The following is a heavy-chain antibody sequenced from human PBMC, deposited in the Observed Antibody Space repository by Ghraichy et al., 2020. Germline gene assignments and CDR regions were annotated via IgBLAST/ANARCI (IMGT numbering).Heavy chain of an antibody. D-gene: IGHD3-9*01. CDR1: GGSISSGGYY. CDR2: IYYSGST. CDR3: ARGNDFLTGYSFGY. V-gene: IGHV4-31*03. J-gene: IGHJ4*02. Sequence: SETLSLTCTVSGGSISSGGYYWTWIRQHPGKGLEWIGYIYYSGSTYYNPSLKSRITISIDTSNNQFSLKLSSVTAADTAVYYCARGNDFLTGYSFGYWGQGTLVTVSS.